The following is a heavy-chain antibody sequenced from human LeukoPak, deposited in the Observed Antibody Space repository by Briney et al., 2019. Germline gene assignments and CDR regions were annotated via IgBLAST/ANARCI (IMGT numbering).Heavy chain of an antibody. CDR3: AKGQQQLADAFDI. J-gene: IGHJ3*02. V-gene: IGHV3-9*01. CDR2: ISWNSGSI. CDR1: GFTFDDYA. D-gene: IGHD6-13*01. Sequence: GGSLRLSCAASGFTFDDYAMHWVRQAPGKGLEWVSGISWNSGSIGYADSVKGRFTISRDNAKNSLYLQMNSLRAEDTALYYCAKGQQQLADAFDIWGQGTMVTVSS.